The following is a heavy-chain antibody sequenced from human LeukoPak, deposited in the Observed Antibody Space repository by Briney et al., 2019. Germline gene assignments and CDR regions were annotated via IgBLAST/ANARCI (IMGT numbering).Heavy chain of an antibody. Sequence: GGSLRLSCAASGFTFSSYAMHWVRQAPGKGLEYVSAISSNGGSTYYANSVKGRFTISRDNSKNTLYLQMGSLRAEDMAVYYCARAPIRYFDWLALGYFDLWGRGTLATVSS. CDR3: ARAPIRYFDWLALGYFDL. V-gene: IGHV3-64*01. CDR1: GFTFSSYA. D-gene: IGHD3-9*01. J-gene: IGHJ2*01. CDR2: ISSNGGST.